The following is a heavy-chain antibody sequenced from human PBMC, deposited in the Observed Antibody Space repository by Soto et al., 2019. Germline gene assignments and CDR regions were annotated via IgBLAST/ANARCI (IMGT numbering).Heavy chain of an antibody. J-gene: IGHJ3*02. Sequence: WGTLRLSCSTSGFIFSNYGMHWVCQAPGKGLEYVSGINNEGNSTYYADSVKGRSTISRDNTLYLQMSGLRAEDTAVYYCVCKEYNDVWDALDIWGQGTMVTVSS. V-gene: IGHV3-64D*06. CDR3: VCKEYNDVWDALDI. CDR2: INNEGNST. CDR1: GFIFSNYG. D-gene: IGHD3-22*01.